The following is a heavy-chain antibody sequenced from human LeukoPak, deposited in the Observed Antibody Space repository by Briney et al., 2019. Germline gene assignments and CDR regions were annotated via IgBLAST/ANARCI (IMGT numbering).Heavy chain of an antibody. Sequence: PSETLSLTCAVYGGSFSGYYWSWIRQPPGKGLEWIGEINHNGSTNYNPSLKSRVTISVDTSKNQFSLKLSSVTAADTAVYYCARVQVTTLIYYYYYMDVWGKGTTVTVSS. CDR2: INHNGST. V-gene: IGHV4-34*01. CDR1: GGSFSGYY. D-gene: IGHD2-21*02. J-gene: IGHJ6*03. CDR3: ARVQVTTLIYYYYYMDV.